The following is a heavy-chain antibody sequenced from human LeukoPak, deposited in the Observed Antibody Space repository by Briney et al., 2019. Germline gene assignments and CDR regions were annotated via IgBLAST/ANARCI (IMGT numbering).Heavy chain of an antibody. V-gene: IGHV3-7*01. CDR1: GFRFDDYA. J-gene: IGHJ4*02. CDR3: ARDLAYSRLDY. Sequence: PGRSLRLSCAASGFRFDDYAMHWVRQAPGKGLEWVASINPDGNKKYSADSVKGRFTISRDNAENSLYLQMNSLRVEDMAFYYCARDLAYSRLDYWGQGMLVTVSS. CDR2: INPDGNKK. D-gene: IGHD5-18*01.